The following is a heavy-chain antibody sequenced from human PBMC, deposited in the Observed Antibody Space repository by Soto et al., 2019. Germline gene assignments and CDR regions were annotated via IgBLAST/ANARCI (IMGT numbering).Heavy chain of an antibody. CDR1: GGSISSYY. D-gene: IGHD3-3*01. CDR3: ARDHRISYYDFWSGPSNYYYGMDV. CDR2: IYYSGST. Sequence: SETLSLTCTVSGGSISSYYWSWIRQPPGKGLEWIGYIYYSGSTNYNPSLKSRVTISVDTSKNQFSLKLSSVTAADTAVYYCARDHRISYYDFWSGPSNYYYGMDVWGQGTTVTVSS. J-gene: IGHJ6*02. V-gene: IGHV4-59*01.